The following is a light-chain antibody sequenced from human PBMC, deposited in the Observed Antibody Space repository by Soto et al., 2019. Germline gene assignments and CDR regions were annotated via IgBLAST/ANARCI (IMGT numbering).Light chain of an antibody. CDR3: QQYGSSPLT. V-gene: IGKV3-20*01. CDR1: QSVSSSY. J-gene: IGKJ1*01. Sequence: EIVLTQSPGTLSLSPEERATLSCRASQSVSSSYLAWYQQKPGQAPRLLIYGASSRATGIPDRFSGSGSGTDFTLTISRLEPEDVAVYYCQQYGSSPLTFGQGTKVQIK. CDR2: GAS.